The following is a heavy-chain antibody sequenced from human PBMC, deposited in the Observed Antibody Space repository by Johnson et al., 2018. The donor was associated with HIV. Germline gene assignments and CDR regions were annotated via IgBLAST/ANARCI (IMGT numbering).Heavy chain of an antibody. Sequence: VQLVESGGGVVQPEGSLRLSCAASEFSFSTYAMRWVRQAPGKGLEGVAVISDDGSNTDYADAVKGRFTISRDNSKNTLYLQMKSLRAEDTAVYYCVRDGNYDDRNGYRVDAFDVWGQGTMVTVSS. CDR1: EFSFSTYA. D-gene: IGHD3/OR15-3a*01. V-gene: IGHV3-30-3*01. CDR3: VRDGNYDDRNGYRVDAFDV. CDR2: ISDDGSNT. J-gene: IGHJ3*01.